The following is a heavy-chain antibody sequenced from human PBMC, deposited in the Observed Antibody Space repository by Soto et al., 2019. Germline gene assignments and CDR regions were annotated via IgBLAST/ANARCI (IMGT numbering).Heavy chain of an antibody. Sequence: EVQLVESGGGLVQPGGSLKLSCAASGFTFSGSAMHWVRQASGKGLEWVGRIRSKANSYATAYAASVKGRFTISRDDSKTTAYLQMNSLKTEDTAVYYCTQIYYGEFDYWGQGTLVTVSS. CDR1: GFTFSGSA. CDR2: IRSKANSYAT. D-gene: IGHD3-22*01. V-gene: IGHV3-73*01. CDR3: TQIYYGEFDY. J-gene: IGHJ4*02.